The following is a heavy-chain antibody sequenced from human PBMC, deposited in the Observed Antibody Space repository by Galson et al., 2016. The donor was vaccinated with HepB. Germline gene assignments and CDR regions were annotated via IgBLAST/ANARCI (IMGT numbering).Heavy chain of an antibody. V-gene: IGHV4-34*01. CDR1: GGSFSGYY. CDR2: INHSGST. CDR3: ARGFNSFGSGSYNAFDI. J-gene: IGHJ3*02. D-gene: IGHD1-26*01. Sequence: SETLSLTCAVYGGSFSGYYWSWIRQPPGKGLEWIGEINHSGSTNYNPSLKSRVTISVDTSKNRFSLNLSSVTAADTAVYYCARGFNSFGSGSYNAFDIWGQGTMVTVSS.